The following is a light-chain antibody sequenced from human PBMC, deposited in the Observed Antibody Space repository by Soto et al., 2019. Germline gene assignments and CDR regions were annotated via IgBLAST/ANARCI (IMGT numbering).Light chain of an antibody. Sequence: QSALTQPASVSGSPGQSITISCTGTRSDVGGYNYVSWYQQHPGKAPKLMIYDVSTRPSGVSNRFSGSKSGNTASLTISGLQAEDEADYYCSSYTSSSTRVFGTGTKLTVL. V-gene: IGLV2-14*01. CDR1: RSDVGGYNY. J-gene: IGLJ1*01. CDR2: DVS. CDR3: SSYTSSSTRV.